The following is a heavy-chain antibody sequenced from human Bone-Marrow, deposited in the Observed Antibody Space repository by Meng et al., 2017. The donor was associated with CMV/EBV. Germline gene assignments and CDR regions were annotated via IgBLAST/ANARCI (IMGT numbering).Heavy chain of an antibody. D-gene: IGHD1-26*01. Sequence: ASVKVSCKASGYTFTGYYMHWVRQATGQGLEWMGWMNAHSGGTAYAHKFQGRVTMTRNTSITTAYMELSSLRSEDTAVYYCARGRSGSHIWGQGTLVTVFS. J-gene: IGHJ4*02. CDR1: GYTFTGYY. CDR2: MNAHSGGT. V-gene: IGHV1-2*02. CDR3: ARGRSGSHI.